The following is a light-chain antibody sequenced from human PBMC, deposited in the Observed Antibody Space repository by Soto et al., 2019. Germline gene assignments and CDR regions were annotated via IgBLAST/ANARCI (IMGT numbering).Light chain of an antibody. CDR3: QQLYSFPLT. V-gene: IGKV1-9*01. Sequence: DSQLTQSPSFLSASIGARFTITCRARQDFSNFLAWYQQKKGRAPKTLMYDASTLQSGVPSRFSGSLYGTEFNLTISSLQTEDFATYYCQQLYSFPLTFGGGTKVDIK. CDR1: QDFSNF. CDR2: DAS. J-gene: IGKJ4*01.